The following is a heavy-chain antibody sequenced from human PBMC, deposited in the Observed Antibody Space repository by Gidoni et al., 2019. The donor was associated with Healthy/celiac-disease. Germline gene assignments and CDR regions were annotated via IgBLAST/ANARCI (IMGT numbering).Heavy chain of an antibody. CDR3: AIVYYYDSSGYPYYYYYGMDV. D-gene: IGHD3-22*01. J-gene: IGHJ6*02. Sequence: QVQLVQSGAEVKKPGASVKVPSKASGYTFTGHSMHCVRQATGQGLEWMGWINPNSGGTNYAQKFQGRVTMTRDTSISTAYMELSRLRSDDTAVYYCAIVYYYDSSGYPYYYYYGMDVWGQGTTVTVSS. V-gene: IGHV1-2*02. CDR1: GYTFTGHS. CDR2: INPNSGGT.